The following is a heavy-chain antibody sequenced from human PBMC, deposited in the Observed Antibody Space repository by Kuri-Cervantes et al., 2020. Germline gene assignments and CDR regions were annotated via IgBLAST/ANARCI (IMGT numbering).Heavy chain of an antibody. CDR3: VKGGLYGDYLDH. CDR1: GFTVSSYG. V-gene: IGHV3-23*01. Sequence: ETLSLTCAASGFTVSSYGVSWVRQPPGKGLEWVSGVTNSGNTYYTDSVKGRFTISRDNSKNTVYLQMNSLRAEDTAVYYCVKGGLYGDYLDHWGQGTLVTVSS. D-gene: IGHD2-8*01. CDR2: VTNSGNT. J-gene: IGHJ4*02.